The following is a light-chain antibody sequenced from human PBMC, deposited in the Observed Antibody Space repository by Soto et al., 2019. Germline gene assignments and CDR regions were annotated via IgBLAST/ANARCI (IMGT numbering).Light chain of an antibody. CDR2: EVS. CDR3: SSYTSSSTSNYV. J-gene: IGLJ1*01. CDR1: SSDVGGYNY. Sequence: SALAQPASVSGSPGQSITISCTGTSSDVGGYNYVSWYQQHPGKAPKLMIYEVSNRPSGVSNRFSGSKSGNTASLTISGLQAEDEADYYCSSYTSSSTSNYVFGTGTKVTV. V-gene: IGLV2-14*01.